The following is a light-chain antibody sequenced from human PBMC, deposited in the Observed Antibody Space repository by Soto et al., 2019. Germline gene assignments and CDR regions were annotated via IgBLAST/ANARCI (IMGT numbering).Light chain of an antibody. V-gene: IGKV2-30*02. J-gene: IGKJ5*01. CDR2: KVS. CDR3: MQGTHWPIT. Sequence: VMTQCNISLPVTLGQPASISCESNQSLVHSDGIAYFSWFQQRPGRSPRRLIYKVSNRDSGVPARFSGSGSGTDFALKISRVEAEDVGVYYCMQGTHWPITFGQGTRLEVK. CDR1: QSLVHSDGIAY.